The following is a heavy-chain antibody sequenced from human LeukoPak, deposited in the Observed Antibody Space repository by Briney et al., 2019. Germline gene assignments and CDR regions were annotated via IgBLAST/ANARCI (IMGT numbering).Heavy chain of an antibody. CDR2: ISSTSSYT. CDR1: GIPFSDYY. Sequence: GGSLRLSCVVSGIPFSDYYMNWIRQAPGKGQEWISYISSTSSYTDYADSVKGRFTISRDNAQNALFLQMNSLRVEDTAVYYCAAGTAADYWGQGTQVAVSS. V-gene: IGHV3-11*03. CDR3: AAGTAADY. J-gene: IGHJ4*02. D-gene: IGHD6-13*01.